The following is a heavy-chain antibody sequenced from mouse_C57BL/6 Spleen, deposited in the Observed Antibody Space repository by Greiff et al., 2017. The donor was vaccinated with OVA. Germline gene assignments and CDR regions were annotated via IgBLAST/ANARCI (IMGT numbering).Heavy chain of an antibody. V-gene: IGHV1-64*01. D-gene: IGHD1-1*01. CDR1: GYTFTSYW. Sequence: QVQLQQPGAELVKPGASVKLSCKASGYTFTSYWMHWVKQRPGQGLEWIGMIHPNSGSTNYNEKFKSKATLTVDKSSSTAYMQLSSLTSEDSAVYYCARRYGSTSTHHWYFDVWGTGTTVTVSS. CDR3: ARRYGSTSTHHWYFDV. J-gene: IGHJ1*03. CDR2: IHPNSGST.